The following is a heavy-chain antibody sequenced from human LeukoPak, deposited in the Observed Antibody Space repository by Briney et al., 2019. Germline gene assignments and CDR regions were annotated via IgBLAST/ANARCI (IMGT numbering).Heavy chain of an antibody. D-gene: IGHD5-24*01. CDR2: IRSKAYGGTT. CDR3: TRDGYNQFDY. Sequence: PGRSLRLSYTASGFTFGDYAMSWFRQAPGKGLEWVGFIRSKAYGGTTEYAASVKGKFTISRDDSKSIAYLQMNSLKTEDTAVYYCTRDGYNQFDYWGQGTLVTVSS. V-gene: IGHV3-49*03. CDR1: GFTFGDYA. J-gene: IGHJ4*02.